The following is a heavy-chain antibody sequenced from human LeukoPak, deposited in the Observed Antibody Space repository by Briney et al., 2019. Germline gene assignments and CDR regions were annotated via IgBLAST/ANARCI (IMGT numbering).Heavy chain of an antibody. J-gene: IGHJ4*02. D-gene: IGHD1-26*01. V-gene: IGHV3-23*01. CDR1: GFTFSSYW. Sequence: GGSLRLSCAASGFTFSSYWMTWVRQAPGKGLEWVSSISGNSGSTYYADSVKGRFTISRDNSKNTVYLQMNSLRAEDTAVYYCAKVSAWAMVGATYFDYWGQGTLVTVSS. CDR2: ISGNSGST. CDR3: AKVSAWAMVGATYFDY.